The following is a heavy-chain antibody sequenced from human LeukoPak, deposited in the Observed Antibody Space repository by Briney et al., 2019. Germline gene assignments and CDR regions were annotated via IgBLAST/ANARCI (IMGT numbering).Heavy chain of an antibody. CDR1: GFAFSSYS. Sequence: PGGSLRLSCAASGFAFSSYSMNWVRQAPGKGLEWVSYIRTRSSTIYYADSVKGRFTIFRDDAKNSLYLQMNSLRAEDTAVYYCARDRRLRYWGQGTLVTVSS. J-gene: IGHJ4*02. CDR2: IRTRSSTI. V-gene: IGHV3-48*01. CDR3: ARDRRLRY. D-gene: IGHD6-25*01.